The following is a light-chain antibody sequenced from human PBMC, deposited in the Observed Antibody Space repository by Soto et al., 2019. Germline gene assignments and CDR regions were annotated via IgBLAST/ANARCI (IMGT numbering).Light chain of an antibody. V-gene: IGLV2-14*01. J-gene: IGLJ3*02. CDR3: SSYTTTTRL. CDR1: SSDIGSNNY. Sequence: QSALTQPASVSGSPGQSITISCTGTSSDIGSNNYVSWFQQRPGKAPTLIIYEVSNQPSGVSTHFSGSKSGNTASLTISGLLPEDEAEYYCSSYTTTTRLFGGGTQLTVL. CDR2: EVS.